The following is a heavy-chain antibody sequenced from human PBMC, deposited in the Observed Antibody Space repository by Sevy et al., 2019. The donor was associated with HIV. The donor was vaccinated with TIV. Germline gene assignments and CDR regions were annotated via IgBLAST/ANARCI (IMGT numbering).Heavy chain of an antibody. CDR2: INAISSNI. CDR3: ARDLFSGGNAVYGY. J-gene: IGHJ4*02. Sequence: GGSLRLSCAASGFTFSSYAMNWVRLAPGKGLEWVSSINAISSNIDYADSVKGRFTISRDNAENSLYLQMNSVRAEDTAVYYCARDLFSGGNAVYGYWGQGTLVTVSS. D-gene: IGHD2-15*01. CDR1: GFTFSSYA. V-gene: IGHV3-21*01.